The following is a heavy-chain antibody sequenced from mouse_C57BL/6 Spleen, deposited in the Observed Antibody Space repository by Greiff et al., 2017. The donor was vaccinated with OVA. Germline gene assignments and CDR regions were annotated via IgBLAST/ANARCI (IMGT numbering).Heavy chain of an antibody. CDR2: INYDGSST. CDR3: AREGLGWFAY. D-gene: IGHD3-1*01. Sequence: EVKLVESEGGLVQPGSSMKLSCTASGFTFSDYYMAWVRQVPEKGLEWVANINYDGSSTYYLDSLKSRFIISRDNAKNILYLQMSSLKSEDTATYYCAREGLGWFAYWGQGTLVTVSA. V-gene: IGHV5-16*01. CDR1: GFTFSDYY. J-gene: IGHJ3*01.